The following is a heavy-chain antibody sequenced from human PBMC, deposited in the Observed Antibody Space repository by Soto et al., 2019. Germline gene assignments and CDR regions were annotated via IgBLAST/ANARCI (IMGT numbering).Heavy chain of an antibody. CDR3: ARLGRYTTAYISPSNYYYYYGMDV. V-gene: IGHV1-69*13. CDR1: GGTFSSYA. Sequence: ASVKVSCKASGGTFSSYAISWVRQAPGQGLEWMGGIIPIFGTANYAQKFQGRVTITADESTSTAYMELSSLRSEDTAVYYCARLGRYTTAYISPSNYYYYYGMDVWGQETTVTVSS. J-gene: IGHJ6*02. D-gene: IGHD3-16*02. CDR2: IIPIFGTA.